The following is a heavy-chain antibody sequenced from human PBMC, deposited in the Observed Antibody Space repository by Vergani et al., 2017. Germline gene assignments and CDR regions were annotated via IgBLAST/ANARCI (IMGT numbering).Heavy chain of an antibody. J-gene: IGHJ4*02. D-gene: IGHD3-10*01. CDR2: ISGSGVSA. V-gene: IGHV3-23*01. CDR3: AKQYFVSGNYLFDY. Sequence: EVQLLESGGGLVQPGGSLRLTCAASDFTFSNYAMHWVRQAPGKGLEWVSGISGSGVSAYYTDYVKGRFTISRDNSKNMLFLQMNNLRTEDTAIYYCAKQYFVSGNYLFDYWGQGTLVTVSS. CDR1: DFTFSNYA.